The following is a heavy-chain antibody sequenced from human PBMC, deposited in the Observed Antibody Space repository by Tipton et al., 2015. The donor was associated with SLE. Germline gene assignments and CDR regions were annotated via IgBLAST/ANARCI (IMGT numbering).Heavy chain of an antibody. V-gene: IGHV4-59*01. CDR3: ARVGSGVDY. CDR1: GASISSYY. CDR2: IYYSGST. D-gene: IGHD3-10*01. J-gene: IGHJ4*02. Sequence: TLSLTCTVSGASISSYYWSWIRQPPGKGLEWIGYIYYSGSTIHNPPLKSRVTISVDTSKNQFSLKLSSVTAADTAVYYCARVGSGVDYWGQGTLVTVSS.